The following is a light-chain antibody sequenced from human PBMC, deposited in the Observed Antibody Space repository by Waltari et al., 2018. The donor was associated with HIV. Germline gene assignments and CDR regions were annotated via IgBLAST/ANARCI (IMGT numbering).Light chain of an antibody. Sequence: QAVVTQEPSLTVSPGGTVTLTCASSTGPVTTDHYPYWFQQMPGQAPTTLLFDSYSRHSWTPARFSGSLLGGKAALTLSGAQPEDEADYYCSLFYNTARVFGGGTRLTVL. CDR1: TGPVTTDHY. V-gene: IGLV7-46*01. CDR3: SLFYNTARV. CDR2: DSY. J-gene: IGLJ2*01.